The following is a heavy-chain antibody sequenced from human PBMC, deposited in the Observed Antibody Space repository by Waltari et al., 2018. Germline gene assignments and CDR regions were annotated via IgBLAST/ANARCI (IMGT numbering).Heavy chain of an antibody. CDR1: GSTFTSYG. J-gene: IGHJ5*02. CDR2: ISAYNGNT. CDR3: ARILDRVIAAAGREVWFDP. D-gene: IGHD6-13*01. Sequence: QVQLVQSGAEVKKPGASVKVSCKASGSTFTSYGISWVRPAPGQGLEWMGWISAYNGNTNYAQKLQGRVTMTTDTSTSTAYMELRSLRSDDTAVYYCARILDRVIAAAGREVWFDPWGQGTLVTVSS. V-gene: IGHV1-18*01.